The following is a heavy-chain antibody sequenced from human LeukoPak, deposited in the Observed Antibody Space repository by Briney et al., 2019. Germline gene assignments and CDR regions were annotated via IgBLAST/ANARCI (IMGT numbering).Heavy chain of an antibody. J-gene: IGHJ4*02. CDR3: ARVEASGYDYGAFDY. CDR1: GFTFSSYG. Sequence: GGSLRLSCAASGFTFSSYGMYWVRQAPGKGLEWVAFIRYDGSNKYYADSVKGRFTISRDNAKNSLYLQMNSLRAEDTAVYYCARVEASGYDYGAFDYWGQGTLVTVSS. CDR2: IRYDGSNK. V-gene: IGHV3-30*02. D-gene: IGHD5-12*01.